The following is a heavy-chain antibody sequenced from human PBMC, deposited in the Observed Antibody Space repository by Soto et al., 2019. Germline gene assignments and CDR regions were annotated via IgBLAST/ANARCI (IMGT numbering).Heavy chain of an antibody. V-gene: IGHV3-48*02. CDR2: ISTTGGVI. CDR1: GFTFSSFS. CDR3: VRQIDS. J-gene: IGHJ4*02. Sequence: GGSLRLSCAASGFTFSSFSMNWVRQAPGKGLEWISYISTTGGVIYYADSVKGRFTISRDNAKSSLFLQMKSLRDEDTAVYYCVRQIDSWGQGILVTVSS.